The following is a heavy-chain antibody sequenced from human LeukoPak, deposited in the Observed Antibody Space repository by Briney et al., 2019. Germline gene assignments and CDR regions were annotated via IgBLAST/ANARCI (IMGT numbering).Heavy chain of an antibody. CDR2: ISSSSSTI. V-gene: IGHV3-48*01. Sequence: PGGSLRLSCAASGFTFSSYSMDWVRQAPGKGLEWVSYISSSSSTIYYADSVKGRFTISRDNSKNTLYLQMNSLRAEDTAVYYCAQDFLEWLVPLHWGQGTLVTVSS. CDR1: GFTFSSYS. D-gene: IGHD6-19*01. CDR3: AQDFLEWLVPLH. J-gene: IGHJ4*02.